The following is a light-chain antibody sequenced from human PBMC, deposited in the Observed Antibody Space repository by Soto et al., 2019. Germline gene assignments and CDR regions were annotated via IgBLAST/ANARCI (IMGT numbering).Light chain of an antibody. Sequence: IVMTQSPATLSVSPGERVTLSCRASQSIDSNLAWYQQRPGQAPRLLIYAASTRATGVPARFSGSGSRTEFTLTISGLQSEDFAVYYCQQYKNWRTFGQGTKVDIK. CDR2: AAS. CDR3: QQYKNWRT. CDR1: QSIDSN. J-gene: IGKJ1*01. V-gene: IGKV3-15*01.